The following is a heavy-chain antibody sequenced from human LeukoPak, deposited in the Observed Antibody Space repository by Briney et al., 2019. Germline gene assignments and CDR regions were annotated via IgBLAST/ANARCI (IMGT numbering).Heavy chain of an antibody. Sequence: GGSLRLSCAASGFTFSSYWMSWVRQAPGKGLEWVSVVSGSGGNTYYGGSVKGRFTISRDNSKNMMYLQMNSLRAEDTAVYYCAKGQFAFDYWGQGTLVTVSS. CDR3: AKGQFAFDY. D-gene: IGHD3-16*01. CDR2: VSGSGGNT. J-gene: IGHJ4*02. CDR1: GFTFSSYW. V-gene: IGHV3-23*01.